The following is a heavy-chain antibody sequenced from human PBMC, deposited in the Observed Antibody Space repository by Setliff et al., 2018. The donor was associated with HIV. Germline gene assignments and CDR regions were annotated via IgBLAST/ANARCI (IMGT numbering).Heavy chain of an antibody. CDR1: GGSISSHY. Sequence: SETLSLTCTVSGGSISSHYWSWIRQPPGKGLEWIGYIYYSGSTNYNPSLKSRVTISVDTSKNQFSLKLSSVTAADTDVYYCARAEGATYYNFSYYYGMDVWGQGTTVTVSS. CDR2: IYYSGST. J-gene: IGHJ6*02. CDR3: ARAEGATYYNFSYYYGMDV. V-gene: IGHV4-59*11. D-gene: IGHD3-3*01.